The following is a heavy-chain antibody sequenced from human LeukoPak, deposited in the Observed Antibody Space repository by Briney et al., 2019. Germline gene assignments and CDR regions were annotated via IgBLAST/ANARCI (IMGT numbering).Heavy chain of an antibody. J-gene: IGHJ4*02. CDR1: GYSFTSYW. Sequence: GESLKISCKGSGYSFTSYWIGWVRQMPGKGLEWMGIIYPGDSDTRYSPSFQGQVTISADKSIGTAYLQWSSLKASDTAMYYCARVPRCSSTSCYPDYWGQGTLVTVSS. CDR3: ARVPRCSSTSCYPDY. CDR2: IYPGDSDT. D-gene: IGHD2-2*01. V-gene: IGHV5-51*01.